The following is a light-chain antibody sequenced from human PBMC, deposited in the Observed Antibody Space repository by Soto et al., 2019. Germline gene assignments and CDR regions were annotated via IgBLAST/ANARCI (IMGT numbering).Light chain of an antibody. CDR3: QTWVGTANVV. Sequence: QSVLTQSPSASASLGASVKVTCTLSSGHSSYAIAWHQQQPEKGPRYLMKLNSDGSHSKGDGIPDRFSGSSSGAERYLTISSLQSEDEADYYCQTWVGTANVVFGGGTKVTVL. CDR1: SGHSSYA. J-gene: IGLJ2*01. V-gene: IGLV4-69*01. CDR2: LNSDGSH.